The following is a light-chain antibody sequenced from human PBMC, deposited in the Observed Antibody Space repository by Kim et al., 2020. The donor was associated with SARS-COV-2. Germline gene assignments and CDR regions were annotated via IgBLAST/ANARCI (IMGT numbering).Light chain of an antibody. CDR2: LNSDGSH. J-gene: IGLJ3*02. CDR1: SGNRTYD. Sequence: SVKLIGTLSSGNRTYDIVWLMQQPKKGLRYWMKLNSDGSHSEGNGIPDRCSGSSSGAERYLNITSLQTADEADYSCQISRTDTQLFGGGTQLTVL. V-gene: IGLV4-69*01. CDR3: QISRTDTQL.